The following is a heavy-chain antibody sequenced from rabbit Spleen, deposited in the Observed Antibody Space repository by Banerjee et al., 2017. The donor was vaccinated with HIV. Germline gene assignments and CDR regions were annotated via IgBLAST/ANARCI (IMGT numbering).Heavy chain of an antibody. D-gene: IGHD2-1*01. Sequence: QSLEESGGGLVQPEGSLTLTCTASGFSFSGNDYMCWVRQAPGKGLEWIACTAAGRSAFTYYASWAKGRFTISKTSSTTVTLQMTSLTAADTATYFCAASNDGDDRYALWGPGTLVTVS. CDR2: TAAGRSAFT. J-gene: IGHJ4*01. V-gene: IGHV1S40*01. CDR3: AASNDGDDRYAL. CDR1: GFSFSGNDY.